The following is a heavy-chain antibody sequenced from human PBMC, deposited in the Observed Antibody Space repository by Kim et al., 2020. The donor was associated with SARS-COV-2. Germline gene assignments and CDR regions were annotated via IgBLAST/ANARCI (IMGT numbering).Heavy chain of an antibody. Sequence: GGSLRLSCAASGFTFSSYAMHWVRQAPGKGLEWVAVISYDGSNKYYADSVKGRFTISRDNSKNTLYLQMNSLRAEDTAVYYCARDKKKDTAMALPWVYYWGQGTLVTVSS. CDR1: GFTFSSYA. J-gene: IGHJ4*02. V-gene: IGHV3-30-3*01. CDR3: ARDKKKDTAMALPWVYY. CDR2: ISYDGSNK. D-gene: IGHD5-18*01.